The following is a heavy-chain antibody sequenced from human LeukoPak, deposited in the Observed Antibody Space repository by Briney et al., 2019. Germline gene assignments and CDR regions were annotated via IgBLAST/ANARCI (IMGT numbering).Heavy chain of an antibody. V-gene: IGHV4-34*01. CDR2: IYYSGST. CDR3: ARAPLAYCGGDCRYYFDY. CDR1: GGSFSGYY. Sequence: SETLSLTCAVYGGSFSGYYWSWIRQPPGKGLEWTGSIYYSGSTYYNPSLKSRVTISVDTSKNQFFLKLSSVTAADTAVYYCARAPLAYCGGDCRYYFDYWGQGTLVTVSS. J-gene: IGHJ4*02. D-gene: IGHD2-21*02.